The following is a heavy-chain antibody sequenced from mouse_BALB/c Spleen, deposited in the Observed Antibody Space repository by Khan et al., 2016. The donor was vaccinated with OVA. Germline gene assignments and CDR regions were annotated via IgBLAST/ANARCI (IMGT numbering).Heavy chain of an antibody. V-gene: IGHV1-77*01. CDR3: ARRNYFGYTFAY. CDR1: GYTFTDYY. CDR2: ISPGSGDT. D-gene: IGHD1-2*01. Sequence: QVQLKQSGAELARPGASVKLSCKASGYTFTDYYINWVKLRTGQGLEWIGEISPGSGDTYYNERFKGKATLTAVKSSSTAYMQLSSLTSEASAVYFGARRNYFGYTFAYWGQGTLVTVSA. J-gene: IGHJ3*01.